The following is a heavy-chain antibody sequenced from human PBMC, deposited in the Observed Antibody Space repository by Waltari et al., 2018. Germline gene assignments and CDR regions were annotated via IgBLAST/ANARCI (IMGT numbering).Heavy chain of an antibody. V-gene: IGHV3-23*01. D-gene: IGHD1-26*01. CDR1: GFCSSRYA. Sequence: EVQLLESGGDSIQAGGSLRLSWTAYGFCSSRYARHWVLQTPGKGLEGVSGINFPGDLTYYADSVKGRFTVSRDNSKNTLYLQMNTLRVEDTALYYCARPVGDKWDLPAYYYYSLDVWGLGTPVTVSS. CDR3: ARPVGDKWDLPAYYYYSLDV. CDR2: INFPGDLT. J-gene: IGHJ6*02.